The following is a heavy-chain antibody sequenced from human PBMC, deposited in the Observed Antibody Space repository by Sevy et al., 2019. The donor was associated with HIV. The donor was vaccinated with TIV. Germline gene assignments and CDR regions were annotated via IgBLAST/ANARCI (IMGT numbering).Heavy chain of an antibody. CDR2: VSSSADTI. CDR1: GFTFSSYE. D-gene: IGHD3-3*01. V-gene: IGHV3-48*03. J-gene: IGHJ6*02. Sequence: GGSLRLSCAASGFTFSSYEMNWVRQAPGKGLEWVSYVSSSADTIYYADSVRGRFTISRDNAKKSLYRQMNSLRAEDTAVYYCAKRGGQYDLGMDVWGQWTTVTVSS. CDR3: AKRGGQYDLGMDV.